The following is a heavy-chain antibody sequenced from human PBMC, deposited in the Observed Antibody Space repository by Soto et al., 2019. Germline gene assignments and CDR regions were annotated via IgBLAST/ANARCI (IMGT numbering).Heavy chain of an antibody. CDR1: GGSITTGGRY. J-gene: IGHJ3*02. CDR3: PQALVFTVGYCFDI. D-gene: IGHD3-22*01. CDR2: IYYSGNT. V-gene: IGHV4-31*02. Sequence: QVRLQEWGPGLVKPSQTLSLKCSVSGGSITTGGRYWSWIRQLPGKGLEWIGDIYYSGNTYYNASLKCRVTISVEAAKNQFSLNLSYVTAVDTAVYYCPQALVFTVGYCFDIWGQGSLVTVSS.